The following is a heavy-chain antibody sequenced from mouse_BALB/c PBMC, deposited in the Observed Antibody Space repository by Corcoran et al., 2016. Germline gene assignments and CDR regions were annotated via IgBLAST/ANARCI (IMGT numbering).Heavy chain of an antibody. CDR2: INPYNDGT. Sequence: EVQLQQSGPELVKPGASVKMSCKASGYTFTSYVMHWVKQKPGQGLEWIGYINPYNDGTKYNEKFKGKATLTSDKSSSTAYMELSSLTSEDSAVYYCASGYGNYEVWLAYWGQGTLVTVSA. D-gene: IGHD2-10*02. CDR3: ASGYGNYEVWLAY. CDR1: GYTFTSYV. V-gene: IGHV1S136*01. J-gene: IGHJ3*01.